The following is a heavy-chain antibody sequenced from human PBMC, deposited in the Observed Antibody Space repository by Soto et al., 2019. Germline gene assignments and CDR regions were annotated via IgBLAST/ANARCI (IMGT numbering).Heavy chain of an antibody. V-gene: IGHV5-51*01. Sequence: GETLQISCKGSGYNFANYWIGWVRQMPGKGLEWMGIIYPGDSDTRYRPSFQGQVTISADKSISTAYLQWSSLKASDTAMYYCARLGGTMVLGHMDVSGQVTTVTVS. CDR2: IYPGDSDT. J-gene: IGHJ6*02. D-gene: IGHD3-10*01. CDR3: ARLGGTMVLGHMDV. CDR1: GYNFANYW.